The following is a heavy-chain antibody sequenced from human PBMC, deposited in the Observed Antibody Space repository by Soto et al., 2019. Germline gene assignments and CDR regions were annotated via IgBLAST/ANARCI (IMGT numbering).Heavy chain of an antibody. CDR1: GFTFSGYW. CDR2: IKSDGSGT. Sequence: EVQLVESGGGLIQPGGSLRLSCAASGFTFSGYWMHWVRQAPGKGLEWVSRIKSDGSGTTYADSVKGRFSISRDKAKNTVYLKMDRLRVEDTAVYYCGRNAIFVRGVPDYDWGQGTPVTVSS. CDR3: GRNAIFVRGVPDYD. D-gene: IGHD3-10*02. J-gene: IGHJ4*02. V-gene: IGHV3-74*03.